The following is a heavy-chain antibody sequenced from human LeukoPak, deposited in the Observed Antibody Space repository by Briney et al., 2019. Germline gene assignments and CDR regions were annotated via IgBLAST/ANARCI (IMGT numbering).Heavy chain of an antibody. J-gene: IGHJ4*02. D-gene: IGHD3-16*02. CDR2: ISYTGST. V-gene: IGHV4-59*08. CDR3: ASVRGLGVITPYLDY. Sequence: SETLSLTCTVSGGSINSDHWSWIRQPPGKGLEWIGCISYTGSTHYNPSLKSRVTILVDTSKNHFSLKLSSVTAADTAVYYCASVRGLGVITPYLDYWGQGTLVTVSS. CDR1: GGSINSDH.